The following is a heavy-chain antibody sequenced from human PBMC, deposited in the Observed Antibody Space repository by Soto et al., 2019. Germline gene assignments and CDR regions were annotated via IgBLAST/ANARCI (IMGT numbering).Heavy chain of an antibody. Sequence: EVQLVESGGGLVQPGGSLRVSCAASGFTFSDHFMDWVRQAPGKGLEWIGRIRNKGSSYTTEYAASVEGRFTISRDDSSNSLSLQMNSLKIEDTAVYYCTRDYNWANDYWGQGTLVTGSS. V-gene: IGHV3-72*01. D-gene: IGHD1-20*01. CDR2: IRNKGSSYTT. CDR1: GFTFSDHF. CDR3: TRDYNWANDY. J-gene: IGHJ4*02.